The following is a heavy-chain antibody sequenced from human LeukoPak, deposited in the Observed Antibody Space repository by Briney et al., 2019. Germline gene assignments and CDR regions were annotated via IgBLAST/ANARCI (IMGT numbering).Heavy chain of an antibody. Sequence: PGGSLRLSCAASGFTFSSYSMQWVRQTPGKGLEWVGIMSNSGGNTFYGEAVKGRFTISRDNSQNTLYLQMNSLRAEDTAVYYCARDAYQLLLYAEGAFDIWGQGTMVTVSS. V-gene: IGHV3-33*05. CDR1: GFTFSSYS. CDR2: MSNSGGNT. CDR3: ARDAYQLLLYAEGAFDI. D-gene: IGHD2-2*01. J-gene: IGHJ3*02.